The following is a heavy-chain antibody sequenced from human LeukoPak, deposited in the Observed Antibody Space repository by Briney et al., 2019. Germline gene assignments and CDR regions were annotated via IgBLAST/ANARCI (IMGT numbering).Heavy chain of an antibody. CDR2: IYYSGST. V-gene: IGHV4-39*07. CDR3: ARVRIVVVPAAILRFDP. Sequence: SETLSLTCTVSGGSISSSSYYWGWIRQSPGKGLEWIGSIYYSGSTYYNPSLKSRVTISVDTSKNQFSLKLSSVTAADTAVYYCARVRIVVVPAAILRFDPWGQGTLVTVSS. J-gene: IGHJ5*02. D-gene: IGHD2-2*01. CDR1: GGSISSSSYY.